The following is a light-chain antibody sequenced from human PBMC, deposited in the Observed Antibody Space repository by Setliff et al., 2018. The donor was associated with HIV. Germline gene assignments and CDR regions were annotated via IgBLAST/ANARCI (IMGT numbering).Light chain of an antibody. CDR1: SSDVGDYNS. J-gene: IGLJ1*01. CDR3: SSYTTSSTYV. Sequence: QSALAQPASVSGSPGQSITISCTGTSSDVGDYNSVSWYQQHPGKAPKLMMSDVNKRPSGVSDRFSGSKSGNTASLTISGLQAEDEANYYCSSYTTSSTYVFGPGTKVTVL. V-gene: IGLV2-14*03. CDR2: DVN.